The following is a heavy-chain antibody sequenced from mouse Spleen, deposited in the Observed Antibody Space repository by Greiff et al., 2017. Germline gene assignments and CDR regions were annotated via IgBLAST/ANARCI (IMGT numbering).Heavy chain of an antibody. Sequence: VQLQQSGPELVKPGASVKISCKASGYSFTGYYMNWVKQSPEKSLEWIGAINPSTGGTSYNQKFKAKATLTVDKSSSTAYMQLKSLTSEDSAVYYCARAGDGYYVSWFAYWRQGTLVTVSA. D-gene: IGHD2-3*01. CDR1: GYSFTGYY. J-gene: IGHJ3*01. CDR2: INPSTGGT. CDR3: ARAGDGYYVSWFAY. V-gene: IGHV1-42*01.